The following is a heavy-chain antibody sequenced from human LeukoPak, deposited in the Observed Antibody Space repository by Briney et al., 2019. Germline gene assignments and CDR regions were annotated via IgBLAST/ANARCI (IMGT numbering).Heavy chain of an antibody. CDR2: ISSSSRYI. CDR3: ARGYTNYGYVFDI. CDR1: GFTFISYG. V-gene: IGHV3-21*04. J-gene: IGHJ3*02. Sequence: GGSLRLSRVGSGFTFISYGMNWVRPARGKGLEWVSSISSSSRYIYYADSVKGRFTISRDNARNSLYLQMNNLRVEDTAVYYCARGYTNYGYVFDIWGQGTMVTVSS. D-gene: IGHD4-11*01.